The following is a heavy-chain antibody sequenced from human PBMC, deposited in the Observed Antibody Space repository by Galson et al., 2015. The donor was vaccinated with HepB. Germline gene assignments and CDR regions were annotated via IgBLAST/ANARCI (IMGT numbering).Heavy chain of an antibody. CDR3: ARINYGDYGGPNALNYFDY. D-gene: IGHD4-17*01. CDR2: IYYSGNT. Sequence: SETLSLTCTVSGGSISSSSYYWGWIRQPPGKGLEWIGSIYYSGNTYYNPSLKSRVTISVDTSKNQFSLKLSSVTAADTAMYYCARINYGDYGGPNALNYFDYWGQGTLVTVSS. CDR1: GGSISSSSYY. J-gene: IGHJ4*02. V-gene: IGHV4-39*01.